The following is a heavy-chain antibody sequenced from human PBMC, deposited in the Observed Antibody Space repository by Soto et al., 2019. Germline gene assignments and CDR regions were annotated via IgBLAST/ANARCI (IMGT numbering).Heavy chain of an antibody. CDR3: ARAKIITTLDF. V-gene: IGHV1-3*01. CDR1: GYTFANYP. J-gene: IGHJ4*02. CDR2: INAGNGYT. D-gene: IGHD3-10*01. Sequence: QVQLAQSGAEGKKPGASVKVSCETSGYTFANYPMHWVRQAPGQTLEWMGWINAGNGYTKYSQKFQGRVTITRDTSASIAYMELSSLRSEDTAVYYCARAKIITTLDFWGQGTLVTVSS.